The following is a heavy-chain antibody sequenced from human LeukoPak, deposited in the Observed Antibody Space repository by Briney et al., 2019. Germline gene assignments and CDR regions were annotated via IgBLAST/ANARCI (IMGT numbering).Heavy chain of an antibody. CDR1: GFTFGSYW. V-gene: IGHV3-53*01. CDR3: ARGGIAAAGPDY. CDR2: IYSGGST. J-gene: IGHJ4*02. D-gene: IGHD6-13*01. Sequence: GGSLRLSCAASGFTFGSYWMTWVRQAPGKGLEWVSVIYSGGSTYYADSVKGRFTISRDNSKNTLYLQMNSLRAEDTAVYYCARGGIAAAGPDYWGQGTLVTVSS.